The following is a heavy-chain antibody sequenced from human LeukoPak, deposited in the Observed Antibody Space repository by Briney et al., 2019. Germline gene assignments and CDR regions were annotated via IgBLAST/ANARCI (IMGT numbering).Heavy chain of an antibody. J-gene: IGHJ5*02. V-gene: IGHV1-18*04. CDR2: ISAYNGNT. CDR1: GYTFTSYG. Sequence: ASVKVSCKASGYTFTSYGISWVRQAPEQGLEWMGWISAYNGNTNYAQKLQGRVTMTTDTSTSTAYMELRSLRSDDTAVYYCARDIRRRLLWFGEIPPFDPWGQGTLVTVSS. CDR3: ARDIRRRLLWFGEIPPFDP. D-gene: IGHD3-10*01.